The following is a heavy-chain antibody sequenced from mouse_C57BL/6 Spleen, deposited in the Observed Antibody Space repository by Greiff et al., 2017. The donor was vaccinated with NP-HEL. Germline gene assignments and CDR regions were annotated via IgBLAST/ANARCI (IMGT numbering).Heavy chain of an antibody. CDR2: IWSGGST. V-gene: IGHV2-2*01. CDR3: ARHGRSYVGYFDV. J-gene: IGHJ1*03. D-gene: IGHD1-1*01. CDR1: GFSLTSYG. Sequence: QVQLQQSGPGLVQPSQCLSITCTVSGFSLTSYGVHWVRQSPGKGLEWLGVIWSGGSTDYNAAFLSRLSISKDNSKSQVFFTMNSLQADDTAIYYCARHGRSYVGYFDVWGTGTTVTVSS.